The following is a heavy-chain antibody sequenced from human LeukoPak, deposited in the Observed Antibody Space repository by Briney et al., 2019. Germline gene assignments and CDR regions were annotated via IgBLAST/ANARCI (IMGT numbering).Heavy chain of an antibody. CDR1: GSTFSRNG. Sequence: GGSLRLSCAVSGSTFSRNGMHWVRQAPGKGLEWVSVIYSGGSTYYADSVKGRFTISRDNSKNTLYLQMNSLRPGDTAVYYCARVYYGSGSLYYYYYYMDVWGKGTTVTISS. D-gene: IGHD3-10*01. V-gene: IGHV3-53*01. CDR3: ARVYYGSGSLYYYYYYMDV. CDR2: IYSGGST. J-gene: IGHJ6*03.